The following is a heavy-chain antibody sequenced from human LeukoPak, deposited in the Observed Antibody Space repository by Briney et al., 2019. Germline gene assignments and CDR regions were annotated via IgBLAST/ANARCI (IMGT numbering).Heavy chain of an antibody. Sequence: PGGALRLSCAASGFTFSSYGMHWVRQAPGKGLEWVAFIRYDGSNKYYADSVKGRFTISRDNSKNTLYLQMHSLRAEDTAVYYCAKIGLVAAIYYFDYWGQGTLVTVSS. J-gene: IGHJ4*02. CDR3: AKIGLVAAIYYFDY. D-gene: IGHD2-15*01. CDR1: GFTFSSYG. CDR2: IRYDGSNK. V-gene: IGHV3-30*02.